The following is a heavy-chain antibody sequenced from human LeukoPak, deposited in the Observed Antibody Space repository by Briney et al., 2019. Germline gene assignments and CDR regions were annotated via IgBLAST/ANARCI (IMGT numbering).Heavy chain of an antibody. CDR3: ATVKNGGNNLFDY. CDR1: GYTFTDYY. Sequence: ASVKIACKVSGYTFTDYYMHWVPQAPGKGLEWMGLVDPEDGETIYAEKFQGRVTITADTSTDTAYMELSSLRSEDTAVYYCATVKNGGNNLFDYWGQGTLVTVSS. V-gene: IGHV1-69-2*01. D-gene: IGHD1/OR15-1a*01. CDR2: VDPEDGET. J-gene: IGHJ4*02.